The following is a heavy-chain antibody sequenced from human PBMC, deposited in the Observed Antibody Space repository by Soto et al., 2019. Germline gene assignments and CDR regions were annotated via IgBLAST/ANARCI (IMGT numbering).Heavy chain of an antibody. D-gene: IGHD3-22*01. Sequence: GGSLRLSCAASGFTFSSYAMSWVRQAPGKGLEWVSAISGSGGSTYYADSVKGRFTISRDNSKNTLYLQMNSLRAEDTAVYYCAKNPAPPNYYDSSGYYLDYWGQGTLFTVSS. CDR2: ISGSGGST. V-gene: IGHV3-23*01. CDR1: GFTFSSYA. CDR3: AKNPAPPNYYDSSGYYLDY. J-gene: IGHJ4*02.